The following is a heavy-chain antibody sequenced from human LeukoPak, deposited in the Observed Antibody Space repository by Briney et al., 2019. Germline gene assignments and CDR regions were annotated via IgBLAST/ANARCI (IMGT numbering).Heavy chain of an antibody. CDR3: ARGGVRYCSSTSCYGLGWFDP. Sequence: SETLSLTCTVSGGSISSYYWSWIRQPPGKGLEWIGYIYYSGSTNYNPSLKSRVTISVDTSKNQFSLKLSSVTAADTAVYYCARGGVRYCSSTSCYGLGWFDPWGQGTLVTVSS. D-gene: IGHD2-2*01. J-gene: IGHJ5*02. V-gene: IGHV4-59*01. CDR1: GGSISSYY. CDR2: IYYSGST.